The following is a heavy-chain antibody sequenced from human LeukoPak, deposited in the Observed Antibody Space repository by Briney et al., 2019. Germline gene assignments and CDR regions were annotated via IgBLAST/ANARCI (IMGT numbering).Heavy chain of an antibody. D-gene: IGHD5-12*01. J-gene: IGHJ4*02. CDR3: ARGDIVATHFDY. CDR1: GGSVSSGSYY. Sequence: ASETLSFTCPVSGGSVSSGSYYWSWIRQPPGKGLEWIGYIYYSGSTNYNPSLKSRVTISVDTSKNQFSLKLSSVTAADTAVYYCARGDIVATHFDYWGQGTLVTVSS. V-gene: IGHV4-61*01. CDR2: IYYSGST.